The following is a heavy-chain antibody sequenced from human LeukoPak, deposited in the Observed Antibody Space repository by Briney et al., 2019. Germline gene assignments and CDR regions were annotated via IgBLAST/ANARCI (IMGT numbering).Heavy chain of an antibody. CDR3: AKDGSIAVAGRFDY. Sequence: GGSLRLSCAASDFSFTTYAMSWVRQAPGKGLEWVSSISGGGTITYYADSVKGRFTISRDNSKNTLYLQMNSLRAEDTAVYYCAKDGSIAVAGRFDYWGQGTLVTVSS. V-gene: IGHV3-23*01. CDR2: ISGGGTIT. CDR1: DFSFTTYA. J-gene: IGHJ4*02. D-gene: IGHD6-19*01.